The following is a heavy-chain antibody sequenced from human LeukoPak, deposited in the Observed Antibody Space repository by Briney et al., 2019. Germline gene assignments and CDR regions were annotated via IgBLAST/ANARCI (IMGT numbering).Heavy chain of an antibody. Sequence: ASVKVSCKASGYTFTSYAMNWVRQAPGQGLEWMGWINTNTGNPTYAQGFTGRFVFSLDTSVSTAYLPISSLKAEDTAVYYCARVSDYVWGSYRLNWFDPWGQGTLVTVSS. J-gene: IGHJ5*02. D-gene: IGHD3-16*02. CDR3: ARVSDYVWGSYRLNWFDP. CDR1: GYTFTSYA. V-gene: IGHV7-4-1*02. CDR2: INTNTGNP.